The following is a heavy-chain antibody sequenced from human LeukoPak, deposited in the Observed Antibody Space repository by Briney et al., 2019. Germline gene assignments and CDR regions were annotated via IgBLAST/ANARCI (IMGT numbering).Heavy chain of an antibody. CDR3: AKDTEWEWLASENGMDV. CDR2: ISGSGGST. CDR1: GFTFSSYA. D-gene: IGHD6-19*01. V-gene: IGHV3-23*01. Sequence: HPRGSLRLSCAASGFTFSSYAMSWVRQAPGKGLEWVSAISGSGGSTYYADSVKGRFTISRDNSKNTLYLQMNSLRAEDTAVYYCAKDTEWEWLASENGMDVWGQGTTVTVSS. J-gene: IGHJ6*02.